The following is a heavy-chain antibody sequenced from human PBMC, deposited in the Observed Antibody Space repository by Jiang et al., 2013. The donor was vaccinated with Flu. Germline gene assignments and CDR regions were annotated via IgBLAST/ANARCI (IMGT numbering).Heavy chain of an antibody. CDR3: AREAVQATVTTRIGMDV. J-gene: IGHJ6*02. V-gene: IGHV4-59*01. D-gene: IGHD4-11*01. CDR2: IYYSGST. Sequence: GSGLVKPSETLSPTCTVSGGSISSYYWSWIRQPPGKGLEWIGYIYYSGSTNYNPSLKSRVTISVDTSKNQFSLKLSSVTAADTAVYYCAREAVQATVTTRIGMDVWGQ. CDR1: GGSISSYY.